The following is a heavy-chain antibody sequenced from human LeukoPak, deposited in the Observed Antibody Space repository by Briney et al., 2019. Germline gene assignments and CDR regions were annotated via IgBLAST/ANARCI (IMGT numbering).Heavy chain of an antibody. J-gene: IGHJ3*02. CDR2: MYYSGNT. V-gene: IGHV4-31*03. Sequence: SQTLPLTCTVSGGSISSGGYYWTWIRQHPGKGLEWIGYMYYSGNTYYNPSLKSRVTISLDTSKNQFSLRLSSVTAADTAVYYCATRYYDGAFDIWGQGTMVTVSS. CDR3: ATRYYDGAFDI. CDR1: GGSISSGGYY. D-gene: IGHD3-22*01.